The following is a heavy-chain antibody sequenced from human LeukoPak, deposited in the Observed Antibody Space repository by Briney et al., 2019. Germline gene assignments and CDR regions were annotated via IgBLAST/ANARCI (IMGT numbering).Heavy chain of an antibody. V-gene: IGHV3-74*01. CDR2: INVEGTTT. Sequence: GGSPRLSCAGSGFTFTRFWMHWVRQAPGKGLVWVSRINVEGTTTTYADSVEGRFTISRDENTLYLQMNHLRVDDTAVYYCTRGGEEPFDYWGQGTLVTVSP. CDR3: TRGGEEPFDY. CDR1: GFTFTRFW. J-gene: IGHJ4*02. D-gene: IGHD3-10*01.